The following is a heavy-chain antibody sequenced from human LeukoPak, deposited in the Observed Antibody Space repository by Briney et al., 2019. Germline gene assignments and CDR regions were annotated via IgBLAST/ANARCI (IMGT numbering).Heavy chain of an antibody. CDR2: IYGGGSS. Sequence: PGGSLRLSCAASGFTVNSNYMSWVRQAPGKGLEWVSVIYGGGSSYYADSVKGRFTISRDNSKNTLFLQMNSLRAEDPAVYYCARGTYYYDSSGYLGDAFDIWGQGTMVTVSS. CDR3: ARGTYYYDSSGYLGDAFDI. D-gene: IGHD3-22*01. CDR1: GFTVNSNY. V-gene: IGHV3-53*01. J-gene: IGHJ3*02.